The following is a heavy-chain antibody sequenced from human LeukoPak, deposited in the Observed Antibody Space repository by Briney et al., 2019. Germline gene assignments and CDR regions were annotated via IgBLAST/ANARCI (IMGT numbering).Heavy chain of an antibody. V-gene: IGHV1-2*02. CDR2: INPNSGGT. J-gene: IGHJ6*02. Sequence: ASVKVSCKASGYTFTGYYMHWVRQAPGQGLEWMGWINPNSGGTNYAQKFQGRVTMTRDTSISTAYMGLSRLRSDDTAVYYCARGIRYCSGGSCLTRYYYYYGMDVWGQGTRSPSP. CDR3: ARGIRYCSGGSCLTRYYYYYGMDV. CDR1: GYTFTGYY. D-gene: IGHD2-15*01.